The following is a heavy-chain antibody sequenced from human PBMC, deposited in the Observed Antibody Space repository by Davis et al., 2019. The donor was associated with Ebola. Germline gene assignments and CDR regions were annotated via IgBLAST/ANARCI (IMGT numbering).Heavy chain of an antibody. CDR2: ISSSSSTV. D-gene: IGHD3-10*01. CDR3: AGRKSITMVRGGIYWFDP. J-gene: IGHJ5*02. Sequence: GESLKISCAASGFTFSSYSMKWVRQAPGKGLEWISYISSSSSTVYYADSVKGRFTISRDNARNSLYLQMNSLRAEDTAVYYCAGRKSITMVRGGIYWFDPWGQGTLVTVSS. CDR1: GFTFSSYS. V-gene: IGHV3-48*01.